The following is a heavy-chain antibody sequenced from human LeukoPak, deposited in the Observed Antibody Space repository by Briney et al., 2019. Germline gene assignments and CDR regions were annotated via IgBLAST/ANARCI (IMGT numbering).Heavy chain of an antibody. V-gene: IGHV1-46*01. CDR3: AEVGIAAAAISSFDY. CDR1: GYTFTSYY. CDR2: INPSGGST. D-gene: IGHD6-13*01. J-gene: IGHJ4*02. Sequence: ASVKVSCKASGYTFTSYYMHWVRQAPGQGLEWMGIINPSGGSTSYAQKFQGRVTMTRGMSTSTVYMELSSLRAEDTAVYYCAEVGIAAAAISSFDYWGQGTLVTVSS.